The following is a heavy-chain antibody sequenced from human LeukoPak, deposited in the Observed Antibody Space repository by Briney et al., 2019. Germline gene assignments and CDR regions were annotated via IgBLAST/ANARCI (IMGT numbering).Heavy chain of an antibody. CDR3: ASSPQYCSGGSCYQAGDY. V-gene: IGHV1-69*04. Sequence: ASVKVSCKASGGTFSSYAISWVRQAPGQGLEWMGRIIPIFGIANYAQKFQGRVTITADKSTSTAYMELSSLRSEDTAVYYCASSPQYCSGGSCYQAGDYWGQGTLVTASS. CDR2: IIPIFGIA. D-gene: IGHD2-15*01. J-gene: IGHJ4*02. CDR1: GGTFSSYA.